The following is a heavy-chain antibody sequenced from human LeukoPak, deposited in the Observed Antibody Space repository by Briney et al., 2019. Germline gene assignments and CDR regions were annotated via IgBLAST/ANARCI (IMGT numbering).Heavy chain of an antibody. J-gene: IGHJ6*03. CDR2: ISAYNGNT. D-gene: IGHD3-22*01. CDR1: GYTFTSYG. CDR3: ARVNKVGYYDSSGYYYYYYMDV. V-gene: IGHV1-18*01. Sequence: ASVKVSCKASGYTFTSYGISWVRQAPGQGLEWMGWISAYNGNTNYAQKLQGRVTMTTDTSTSTAYMELRSLRSDDTAVYYCARVNKVGYYDSSGYYYYYYMDVWGKGTTVTVS.